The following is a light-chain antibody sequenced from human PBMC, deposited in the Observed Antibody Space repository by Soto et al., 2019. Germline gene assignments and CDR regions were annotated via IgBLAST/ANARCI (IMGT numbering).Light chain of an antibody. J-gene: IGKJ3*01. V-gene: IGKV1-39*01. CDR1: QSIRYY. CDR3: QQSSSPPLT. Sequence: DIQMTQSPSSLSASVGDRVTITCRASQSIRYYLNWYQQKPGKAPKVLIYAASSLQSGVPSRFSGSGSGTEFTLTISSLQPEDFATYYCQQSSSPPLTFGPGTKVDIK. CDR2: AAS.